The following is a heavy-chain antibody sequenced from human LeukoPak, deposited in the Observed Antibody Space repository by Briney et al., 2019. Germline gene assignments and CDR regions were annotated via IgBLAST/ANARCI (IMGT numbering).Heavy chain of an antibody. J-gene: IGHJ4*02. CDR1: GGSISSCY. CDR2: IYYSGST. CDR3: ARVTRGWAVAGYGYFDY. Sequence: SETLSLTCTVSGGSISSCYWSWIRQPPGKGLEWIGYIYYSGSTNYNPSLKSRVTISVDTSKNQFSLKLSSVTAADTAVYYCARVTRGWAVAGYGYFDYWGQGTLVTVSS. V-gene: IGHV4-59*01. D-gene: IGHD6-19*01.